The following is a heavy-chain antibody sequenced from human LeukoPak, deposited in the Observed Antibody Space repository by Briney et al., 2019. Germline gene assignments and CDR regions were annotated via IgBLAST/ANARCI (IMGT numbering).Heavy chain of an antibody. CDR3: ASWYYYDGSGYIN. Sequence: ASQTLSLTCTVAGGSISSYYWSWIRQPPGKGLEWIEYIYSSGSTNYNPSLKSRVTISVDTSKHPFSLKLSSVTAADTAVYYCASWYYYDGSGYINWGQGTMVTVSS. J-gene: IGHJ3*01. CDR2: IYSSGST. V-gene: IGHV4-59*01. CDR1: GGSISSYY. D-gene: IGHD3-22*01.